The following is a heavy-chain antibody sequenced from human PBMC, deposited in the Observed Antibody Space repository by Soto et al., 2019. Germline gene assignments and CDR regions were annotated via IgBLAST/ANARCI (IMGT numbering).Heavy chain of an antibody. CDR2: INSDGSRT. CDR3: ARSCCNEQNWFDT. J-gene: IGHJ5*02. V-gene: IGHV3-74*01. D-gene: IGHD2-2*01. Sequence: EVQLVESGGDLVQPGGSLRLSCAASGVSFSGYWMHWVRHTPGKGLIWLSRINSDGSRTNYSDSVRGRFTISRDNAKNTVLLQMNSLTVEDTAVYYCARSCCNEQNWFDTWGQGTLVTVSS. CDR1: GVSFSGYW.